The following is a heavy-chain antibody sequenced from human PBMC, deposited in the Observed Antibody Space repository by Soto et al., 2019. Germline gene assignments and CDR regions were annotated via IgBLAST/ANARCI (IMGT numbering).Heavy chain of an antibody. CDR2: ISGSGDST. CDR3: ARRGSGSYYDY. CDR1: GFTFSNYA. J-gene: IGHJ4*02. D-gene: IGHD1-26*01. V-gene: IGHV3-23*01. Sequence: EVQLLESGGGLVQPGGSLRLSCAASGFTFSNYAMNWVRQAPGKGLEWVSVISGSGDSTYYADSVKGRFTISRDNSKNTLYLQMNSRRAEDTALYCCARRGSGSYYDYWGQGTLVTVSS.